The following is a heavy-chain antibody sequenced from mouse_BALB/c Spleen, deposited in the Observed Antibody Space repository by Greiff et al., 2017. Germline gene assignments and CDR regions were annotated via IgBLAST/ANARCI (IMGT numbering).Heavy chain of an antibody. Sequence: EVKLVESGGGLVKPGGSLKLSCAASGFTFSDYHMYWVRQTPEKRLEWVATISDGGSYTYYPDSVKGRFTISRDNAKNNLYLQMSSLKSEDTAMYYCARRGGNYVGYFDVWGAGTTVTVSS. J-gene: IGHJ1*01. CDR3: ARRGGNYVGYFDV. CDR2: ISDGGSYT. V-gene: IGHV5-4*02. CDR1: GFTFSDYH. D-gene: IGHD2-1*01.